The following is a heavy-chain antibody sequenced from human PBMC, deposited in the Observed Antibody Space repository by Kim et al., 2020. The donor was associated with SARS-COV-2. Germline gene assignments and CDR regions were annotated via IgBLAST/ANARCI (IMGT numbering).Heavy chain of an antibody. J-gene: IGHJ6*02. CDR3: ARGATYYDFWSGYYTHYYYYGMDV. CDR2: INHSGST. CDR1: GGSFSGYY. V-gene: IGHV4-34*01. D-gene: IGHD3-3*01. Sequence: SETLSLTCAVYGGSFSGYYWSWIRQPPGKGLEWIGEINHSGSTNYNPSLKSRVTISVDTSKNQFSLKLSSVTAADTAVYYCARGATYYDFWSGYYTHYYYYGMDVWGQGTTVTVSS.